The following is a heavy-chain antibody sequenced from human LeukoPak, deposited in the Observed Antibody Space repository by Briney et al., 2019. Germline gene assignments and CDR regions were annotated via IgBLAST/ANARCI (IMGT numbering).Heavy chain of an antibody. CDR3: ARAPGDGYNYAEFDY. D-gene: IGHD5-24*01. CDR2: IGTAGDT. J-gene: IGHJ4*02. CDR1: GFTFSSYD. V-gene: IGHV3-13*01. Sequence: GGSLRLSCAASGFTFSSYDMHWVRQATGKGLEWVSAIGTAGDTYYPGSVKGRFTISRENAKNSLYLQMNSLRAGDTAVYYCARAPGDGYNYAEFDYWGQGTLVTVSS.